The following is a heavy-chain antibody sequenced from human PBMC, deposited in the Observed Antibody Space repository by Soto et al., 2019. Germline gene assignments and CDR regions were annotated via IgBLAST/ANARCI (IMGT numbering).Heavy chain of an antibody. V-gene: IGHV4-59*01. CDR3: ARGKYSSRWYPAGWFDP. D-gene: IGHD6-13*01. CDR2: IYYSGST. Sequence: QVQLQESGPGLVKPSETLSLTCTVSGGSISSYYWSWIRQPPGKGLEWIGYIYYSGSTNYNHSLKSRVTISVDTSKNQFSLKLSSVTAADTAVYYCARGKYSSRWYPAGWFDPWGQGTLVTVSS. J-gene: IGHJ5*02. CDR1: GGSISSYY.